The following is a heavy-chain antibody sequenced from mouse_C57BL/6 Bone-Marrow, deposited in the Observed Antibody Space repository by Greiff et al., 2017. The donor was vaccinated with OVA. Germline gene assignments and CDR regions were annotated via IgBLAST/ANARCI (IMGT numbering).Heavy chain of an antibody. D-gene: IGHD1-1*01. CDR2: ISYSGST. CDR1: GYSITSDY. Sequence: EVQRVESGPGLAKPSQTLSLTCSVTGYSITSDYWNWIRKFPGNKLEYMGYISYSGSTYYNPSLKSRISITRDTSKNQYYLQLNSVTTEDTATYYCARYLSYYYGSSYPYWYFDVWGTGTTVTVSS. J-gene: IGHJ1*03. CDR3: ARYLSYYYGSSYPYWYFDV. V-gene: IGHV3-8*01.